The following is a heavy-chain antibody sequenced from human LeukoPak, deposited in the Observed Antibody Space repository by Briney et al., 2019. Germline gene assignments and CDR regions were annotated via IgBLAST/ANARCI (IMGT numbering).Heavy chain of an antibody. D-gene: IGHD6-13*01. CDR3: ASIAAAATYYYYGMDV. Sequence: TPETLSLTCTVSGVSISSGDYYWSWIRQPPGKGLEWIGYIYYSGSTYYNPSLKSRVTISVDTSKNQFSLKLSSVTAADTAVYYCASIAAAATYYYYGMDVWGQGTTVTVSS. CDR1: GVSISSGDYY. J-gene: IGHJ6*02. CDR2: IYYSGST. V-gene: IGHV4-30-4*01.